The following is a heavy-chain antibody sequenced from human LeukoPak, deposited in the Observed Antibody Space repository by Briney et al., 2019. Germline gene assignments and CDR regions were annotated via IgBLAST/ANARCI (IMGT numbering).Heavy chain of an antibody. D-gene: IGHD1-26*01. J-gene: IGHJ4*02. V-gene: IGHV3-48*03. CDR1: GFTFSTYE. CDR2: ISSGGSTI. Sequence: GGSLRLSCAASGFTFSTYEMNWVRQAPGKGLEWVSYISSGGSTIYYADSVKGRFTISRDNAKNSLYLQMNSLGVEDTAVYYCARQGAYWGQGTLVTVSS. CDR3: ARQGAY.